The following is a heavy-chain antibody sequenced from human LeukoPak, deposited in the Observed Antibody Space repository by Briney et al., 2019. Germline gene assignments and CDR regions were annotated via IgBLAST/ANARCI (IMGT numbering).Heavy chain of an antibody. V-gene: IGHV3-23*01. Sequence: GGSLRLSCVASGFIFRNYAMSWVRQAPGEGLEWVSGISDNGGGTYYADSVKGRFTISRDNAKNMLYLQMNSLRAEDTAVYYCAKESGALGAPLYDYWGQGILVTGSS. CDR3: AKESGALGAPLYDY. D-gene: IGHD4/OR15-4a*01. CDR2: ISDNGGGT. CDR1: GFIFRNYA. J-gene: IGHJ4*02.